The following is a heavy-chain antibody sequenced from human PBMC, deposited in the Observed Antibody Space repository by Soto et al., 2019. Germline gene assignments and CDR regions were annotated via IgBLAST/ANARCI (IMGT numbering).Heavy chain of an antibody. CDR2: IYYSGST. J-gene: IGHJ5*02. CDR1: GGSISSSSDY. CDR3: ARHSSSWYEGWFDP. D-gene: IGHD6-13*01. V-gene: IGHV4-39*01. Sequence: QLQLQESGPGLVKPSETLSLTCSVSGGSISSSSDYWDWIRQPPGKGLEWIGSIYYSGSTYYNPSLKSRVTICVDTTKTQFSLKLTSVTAADTAVYYCARHSSSWYEGWFDPWGQGTLVTVSS.